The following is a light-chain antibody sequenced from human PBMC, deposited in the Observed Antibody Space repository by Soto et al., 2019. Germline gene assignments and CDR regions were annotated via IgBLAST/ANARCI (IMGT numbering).Light chain of an antibody. Sequence: AIRLTHSHSSFSESTLDRVTIXCRASQGISSYLAWYQQKPGKAPKRLIYAASSLQSGVPSRFSGSGSGTEFTLTISSLQPEDFATYYCLQHNSYPQTFGQGTKVDIK. CDR1: QGISSY. CDR3: LQHNSYPQT. V-gene: IGKV1-8*01. J-gene: IGKJ1*01. CDR2: AAS.